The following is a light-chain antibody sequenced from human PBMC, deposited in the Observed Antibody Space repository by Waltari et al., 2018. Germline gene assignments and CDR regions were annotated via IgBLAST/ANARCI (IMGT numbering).Light chain of an antibody. CDR1: SCDIGNSNY. V-gene: IGLV2-14*01. CDR3: SSYTNRATLRV. CDR2: EVS. Sequence: QSALAQPASVSGSPGQSIALSCPGTSCDIGNSNYVSWYQQHPGKAPKLILYEVSDRPSGVSRRFSGSKSGNKATLTISGLQADDEADYYCSSYTNRATLRVFGTWTKVTVL. J-gene: IGLJ1*01.